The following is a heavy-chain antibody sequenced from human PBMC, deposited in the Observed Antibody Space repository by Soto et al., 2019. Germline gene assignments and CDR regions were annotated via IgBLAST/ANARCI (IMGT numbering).Heavy chain of an antibody. V-gene: IGHV1-69*13. CDR2: IIPIFGTA. J-gene: IGHJ6*02. CDR3: ASQGYDFWSGPRGVTYGMDV. Sequence: SVKVSCKASGGTFSSYAISWVRQAPGQGLEWVGGIIPIFGTANYAQKFQGRVTITADESTSTAYMELSSLRSEDTAVYYCASQGYDFWSGPRGVTYGMDVWGQGTTVTVSS. D-gene: IGHD3-3*01. CDR1: GGTFSSYA.